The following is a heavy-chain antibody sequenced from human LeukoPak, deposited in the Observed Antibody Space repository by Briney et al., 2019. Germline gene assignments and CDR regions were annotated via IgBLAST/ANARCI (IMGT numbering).Heavy chain of an antibody. J-gene: IGHJ4*02. CDR3: ATLGPTEYFVY. CDR1: GFTVSSNH. D-gene: IGHD4-11*01. V-gene: IGHV3-53*01. Sequence: GGSLRLSCAASGFTVSSNHMSWVRQAPGKGLEWVSVIYSGGTTYYADSVKGRLTISRDNSKSTLYLQMNSLRAEDTAVYYCATLGPTEYFVYWGQGTLVTVSS. CDR2: IYSGGTT.